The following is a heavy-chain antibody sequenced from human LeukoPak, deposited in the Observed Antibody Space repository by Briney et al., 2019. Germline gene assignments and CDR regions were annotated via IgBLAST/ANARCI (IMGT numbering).Heavy chain of an antibody. CDR3: LTPVALGHGFDY. V-gene: IGHV1-46*01. Sequence: ASVKVSCKASGYTFTSYYMHWVRQAPGQGLEWMGIINPSGGSTSYAQKFQGRVTMTRDTSTSPVYMELSSLRSEDTAVYYCLTPVALGHGFDYWGQGTLVTVSS. D-gene: IGHD4-23*01. J-gene: IGHJ4*02. CDR2: INPSGGST. CDR1: GYTFTSYY.